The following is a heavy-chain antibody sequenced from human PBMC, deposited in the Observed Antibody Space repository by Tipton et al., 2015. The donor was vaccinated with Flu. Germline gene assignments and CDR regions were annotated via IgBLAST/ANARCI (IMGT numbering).Heavy chain of an antibody. CDR3: ARVRAKSNRLIVVVPAEDYWYFDL. J-gene: IGHJ2*01. CDR2: MNPNSGNT. Sequence: QLVQSGAEVKKPGASVKVSCKASGYTFTSYDINWVRQATGQGLEWMGWMNPNSGNTGYAQKFQGRVTMTRNTSISTAYMELSSLRSEDTAVYYCARVRAKSNRLIVVVPAEDYWYFDLWGRGTLVTVSS. D-gene: IGHD2-2*01. CDR1: GYTFTSYD. V-gene: IGHV1-8*01.